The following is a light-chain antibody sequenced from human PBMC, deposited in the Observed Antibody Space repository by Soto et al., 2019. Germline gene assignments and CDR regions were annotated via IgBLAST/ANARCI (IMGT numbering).Light chain of an antibody. CDR2: GVS. V-gene: IGKV3-20*01. CDR1: QTVVISH. J-gene: IGKJ1*01. CDR3: QQYEIAPKT. Sequence: EIVLTQSPGTLSLSPGERATLSCRASQTVVISHLAWYQQKPGQAPRLLIYGVSNRATVIPARCSRSGSVTDFTLRISGLETEDVAVYYCQQYEIAPKTFGQVTKVEIK.